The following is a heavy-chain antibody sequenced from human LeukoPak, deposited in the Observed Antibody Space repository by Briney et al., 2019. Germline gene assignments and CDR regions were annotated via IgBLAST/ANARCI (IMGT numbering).Heavy chain of an antibody. CDR2: ISNNGGYT. Sequence: PGGSLRLSCAASGFTFSSSAMSWARQAPGKGLEWVSAISNNGGYTYYADSVQGRFTISRDNSKSTLCLQMNSLRAEDTAVYCCAKQLGYCSDGSCYFPYWGQGTLVTVSS. D-gene: IGHD2-15*01. V-gene: IGHV3-23*01. J-gene: IGHJ4*02. CDR1: GFTFSSSA. CDR3: AKQLGYCSDGSCYFPY.